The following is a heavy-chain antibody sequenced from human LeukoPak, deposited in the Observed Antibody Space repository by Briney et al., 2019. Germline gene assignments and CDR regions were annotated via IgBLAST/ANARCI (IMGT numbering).Heavy chain of an antibody. CDR2: IYPDDSDT. CDR3: ARQRRSSGWPNDY. D-gene: IGHD6-19*01. CDR1: GYILTSYW. J-gene: IGHJ4*02. Sequence: GESLKISCKGSGYILTSYWIAWVRQLPGKGLEWMGIIYPDDSDTRYSPSFQGQVTITADKSISTAYLQWSSLKASDNAMYYCARQRRSSGWPNDYWGQGTLVTVSS. V-gene: IGHV5-51*01.